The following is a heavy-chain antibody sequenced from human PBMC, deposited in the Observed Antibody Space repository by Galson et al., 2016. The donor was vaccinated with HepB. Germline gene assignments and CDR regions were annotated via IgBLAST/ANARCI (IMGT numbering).Heavy chain of an antibody. J-gene: IGHJ5*02. CDR2: INVNNGGT. V-gene: IGHV1-2*02. CDR3: ARESERGPGCGWCWFHP. CDR1: GYPFIGYH. Sequence: SVKVSCKASGYPFIGYHMHWLRQAPGQGLEWLGWINVNNGGTRYAQKFKGRVSMTRDTSINTAYLEVSGLTSDDTALYYCARESERGPGCGWCWFHPWGQGTLVTVSS. D-gene: IGHD6-19*01.